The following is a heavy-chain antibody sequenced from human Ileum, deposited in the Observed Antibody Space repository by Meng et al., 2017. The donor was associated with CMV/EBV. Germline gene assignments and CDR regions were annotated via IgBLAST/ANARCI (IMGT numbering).Heavy chain of an antibody. D-gene: IGHD6-6*01. Sequence: LSCSASGFTFSSYSMNWVRQAPGKGLEWVSSISSSGSYIYYAVSVKDRFTISRDNAKNSLYLQMNSLRAEDTAVYYCARGSAARPWGYWGQGTLVTVSS. V-gene: IGHV3-21*01. J-gene: IGHJ4*02. CDR1: GFTFSSYS. CDR3: ARGSAARPWGY. CDR2: ISSSGSYI.